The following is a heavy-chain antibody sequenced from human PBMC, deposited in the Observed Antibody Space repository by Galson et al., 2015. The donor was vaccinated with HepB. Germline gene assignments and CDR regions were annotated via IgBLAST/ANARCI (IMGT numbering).Heavy chain of an antibody. CDR3: AFIRGTSGFYV. D-gene: IGHD3-22*01. CDR2: INTGNGNI. V-gene: IGHV1-3*04. CDR1: GYTFTSYA. Sequence: SVKVSCKASGYTFTSYALHWVRQAPGQSLEWMGWINTGNGNIKYSQNFQGRITITRDTSASTGYMELSSLRSEDTAVYYCAFIRGTSGFYVWGQGTLVTVSS. J-gene: IGHJ4*02.